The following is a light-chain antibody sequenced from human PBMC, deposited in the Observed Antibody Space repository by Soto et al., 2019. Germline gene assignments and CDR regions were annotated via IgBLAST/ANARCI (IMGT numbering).Light chain of an antibody. CDR2: KAS. CDR3: QQYNSYPYT. Sequence: DIQMTQSPSTLSASVGDRVTISCRARETFNVWLAWYQQKPGNAPKLLSYKASSLEAGVPSRFSASGSGTELTVTISSLQPDDFATYYCQQYNSYPYTFGQGTKVEVK. CDR1: ETFNVW. V-gene: IGKV1-5*03. J-gene: IGKJ2*01.